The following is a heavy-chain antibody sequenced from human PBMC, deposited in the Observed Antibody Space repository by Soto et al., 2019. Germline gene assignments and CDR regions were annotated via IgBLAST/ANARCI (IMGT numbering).Heavy chain of an antibody. V-gene: IGHV3-23*01. CDR2: ISGSGDNT. CDR3: AKNRGRQYDFDY. J-gene: IGHJ4*02. Sequence: EVQLLESGGGLVQPGGSLRLSCAASGFTFDSYAMNWVRQAPGKRLEWVSTISGSGDNTYYADSVKGRFTISRDNSKNMMYLQMNSLRAEDTAVYYCAKNRGRQYDFDYWGQGTLVTVSS. CDR1: GFTFDSYA.